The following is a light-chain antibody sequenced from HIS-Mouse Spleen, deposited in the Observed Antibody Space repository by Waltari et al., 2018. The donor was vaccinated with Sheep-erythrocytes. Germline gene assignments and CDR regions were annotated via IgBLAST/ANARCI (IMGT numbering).Light chain of an antibody. J-gene: IGLJ1*01. CDR3: CSYAGSYNHV. CDR2: SNN. Sequence: QSVLTPPPSASGTPGQRVTIPCSGSSPNLGSNTVHWYQQLPGTAPKLLIYSNNQRPSGVPDRFSGSKSGNTASLTISGLQAEDEADYYCCSYAGSYNHVFATGTKVTVL. CDR1: SPNLGSNT. V-gene: IGLV1-44*01.